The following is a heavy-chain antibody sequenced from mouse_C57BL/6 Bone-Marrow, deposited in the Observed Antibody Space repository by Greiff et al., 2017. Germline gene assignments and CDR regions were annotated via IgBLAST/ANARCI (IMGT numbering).Heavy chain of an antibody. Sequence: QVQLKQSGAELAKPGASVKLSCKASGYTFTSYWMHWVKRRPGQGLEWIGYINPSSGYTKYNQKFKDKATLTADTSSSTAYMQLSSLTYEDSAVYFCARGKSYYLDYWGQGTTVTVSS. CDR3: ARGKSYYLDY. V-gene: IGHV1-7*01. J-gene: IGHJ2*01. CDR1: GYTFTSYW. CDR2: INPSSGYT.